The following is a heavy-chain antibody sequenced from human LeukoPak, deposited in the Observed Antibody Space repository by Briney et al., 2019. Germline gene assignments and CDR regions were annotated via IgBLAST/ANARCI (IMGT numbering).Heavy chain of an antibody. Sequence: SETLSLTCTVSGGSIRSYYWSWIRQPPGKGLEWIGYIYYSGSTNYNPSLKSRVTISVDTSKNQFSLKLSSVTAADTAVYYCARQGTDSSGYYPDYWGQGTLVTVSS. J-gene: IGHJ4*02. V-gene: IGHV4-59*08. CDR3: ARQGTDSSGYYPDY. D-gene: IGHD3-22*01. CDR2: IYYSGST. CDR1: GGSIRSYY.